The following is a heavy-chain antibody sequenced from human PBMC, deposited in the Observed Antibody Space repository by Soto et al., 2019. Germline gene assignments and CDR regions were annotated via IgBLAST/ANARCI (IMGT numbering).Heavy chain of an antibody. V-gene: IGHV4-59*01. D-gene: IGHD4-17*01. CDR3: ARVKPYGDSPLYYYYYMDV. Sequence: SETLSLTCTVSGGSISSYYWSWIRQPPGKGLEWIGYIYYSGSTNYNPSLKSRVTISVDTSKNQFSLKLSSVTAADTAVYYCARVKPYGDSPLYYYYYMDVWGKGTTVTVSS. CDR1: GGSISSYY. CDR2: IYYSGST. J-gene: IGHJ6*03.